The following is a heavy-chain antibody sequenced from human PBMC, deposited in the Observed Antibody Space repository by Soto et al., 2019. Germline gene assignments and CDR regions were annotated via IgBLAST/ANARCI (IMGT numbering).Heavy chain of an antibody. V-gene: IGHV1-69*01. CDR2: IIPIFGTA. D-gene: IGHD2-15*01. CDR1: GGTFSSYA. CDR3: ARDEGYCSGGSCYGMDV. Sequence: QVQLVQSGAEVKKPGSSVKVSCKASGGTFSSYAISWVRQAPGQGLEWMGGIIPIFGTANYAQKFQGRVTITAEESTSTAYMELCSLRSEDTAVYYCARDEGYCSGGSCYGMDVWGQGTTVTGSS. J-gene: IGHJ6*02.